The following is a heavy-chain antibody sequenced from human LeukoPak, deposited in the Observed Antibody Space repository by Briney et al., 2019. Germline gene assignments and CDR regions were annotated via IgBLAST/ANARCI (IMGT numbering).Heavy chain of an antibody. D-gene: IGHD2-2*01. CDR2: ISSSGSTI. J-gene: IGHJ6*03. CDR1: GFTFSSYE. CDR3: AREVAYCSSTSCYDGDYYYMDV. Sequence: GGSLRLSCAASGFTFSSYEMNWVRQAPGKGLEWVSYISSSGSTIYYADSVKGRFTISRDNAKNSLYLQMNSLRAEDTAVYYCAREVAYCSSTSCYDGDYYYMDVWGKGTTVTISS. V-gene: IGHV3-48*03.